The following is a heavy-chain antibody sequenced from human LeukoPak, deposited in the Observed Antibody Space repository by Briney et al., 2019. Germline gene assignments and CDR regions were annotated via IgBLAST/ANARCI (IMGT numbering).Heavy chain of an antibody. V-gene: IGHV3-11*01. CDR2: ISNDDETI. J-gene: IGHJ4*02. Sequence: PGGSLRLSCAASGFTFRDYYMTWIRQAPGRGLEWVAYISNDDETIFYADSVKGRFTVSRDNVKDSLYLQMNSLRVDDTAVYYCAKDLISSSGYRPPFDYWGQGTLVTVSS. D-gene: IGHD3-22*01. CDR3: AKDLISSSGYRPPFDY. CDR1: GFTFRDYY.